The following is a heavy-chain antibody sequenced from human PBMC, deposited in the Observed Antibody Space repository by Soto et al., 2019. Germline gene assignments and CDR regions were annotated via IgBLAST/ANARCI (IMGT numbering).Heavy chain of an antibody. CDR3: AREGGYTCFDD. D-gene: IGHD5-12*01. V-gene: IGHV4-59*01. Sequence: PETLSLTCTVSGGSISSYCMSWVRQPPGKGLEWIGYIYNSGGTNYNPSIKSRVTITVDTSKNQFSLKLSSATDADTAVYYCAREGGYTCFDDWGQGSMVTVSS. CDR1: GGSISSYC. J-gene: IGHJ4*02. CDR2: IYNSGGT.